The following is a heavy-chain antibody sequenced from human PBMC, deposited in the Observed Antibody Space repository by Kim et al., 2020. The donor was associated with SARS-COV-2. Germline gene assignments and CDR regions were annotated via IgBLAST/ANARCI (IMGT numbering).Heavy chain of an antibody. D-gene: IGHD3-10*01. CDR3: ARVNRHYGSGKSFWFDP. J-gene: IGHJ5*02. CDR1: GGSVSSGSYY. Sequence: SETLSLTCTVSGGSVSSGSYYWSWIRQPPGKGLEWIGYIYYSGSTNYNPSLKSRVTISVDTSKNQFSLKLSSVTAADTAVYYCARVNRHYGSGKSFWFDPWGQGTLVTVSS. CDR2: IYYSGST. V-gene: IGHV4-61*01.